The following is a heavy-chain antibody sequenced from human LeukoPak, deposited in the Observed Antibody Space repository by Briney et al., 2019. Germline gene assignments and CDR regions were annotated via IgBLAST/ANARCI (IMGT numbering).Heavy chain of an antibody. CDR2: VRYSGSDT. CDR1: GFTFSTYT. D-gene: IGHD4-11*01. V-gene: IGHV3-23*01. CDR3: AKTSREKSNYGSPFDY. J-gene: IGHJ4*02. Sequence: TGGSLRLSCAASGFTFSTYTMTWVRQAPGKGLEWVSAVRYSGSDTYYTESVKGRFTISRDNSKNTLYLQMNSLRADDSAIYYCAKTSREKSNYGSPFDYWGQGTLVTVSS.